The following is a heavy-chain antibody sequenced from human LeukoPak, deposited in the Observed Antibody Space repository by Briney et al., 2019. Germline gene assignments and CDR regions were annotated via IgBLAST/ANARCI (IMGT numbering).Heavy chain of an antibody. J-gene: IGHJ1*01. V-gene: IGHV3-66*01. CDR2: IYGGDST. D-gene: IGHD4-17*01. CDR3: ARGDYGTFQH. CDR1: GFTFSSYG. Sequence: GGSLRLSCSASGFTFSSYGMHWVRQAPGKGLEWVSGIYGGDSTYYADSVKGRFTISRDNSKNTLYLQMNSLRAEDTAVYYCARGDYGTFQHWGQGTLVTVSS.